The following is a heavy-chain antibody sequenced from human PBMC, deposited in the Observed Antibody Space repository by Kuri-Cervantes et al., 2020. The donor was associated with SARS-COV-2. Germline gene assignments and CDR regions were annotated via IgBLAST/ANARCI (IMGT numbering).Heavy chain of an antibody. Sequence: SVKVSCKASGGTFSSYAISWVRQAPGQGLEWMGGIIPIFGTANYAQKFQGRVTITTDESTSTAYMELRSLRSDDTAVYYCARDEGKGGHCLGHWGQGTLVTVSS. CDR1: GGTFSSYA. V-gene: IGHV1-69*05. CDR2: IIPIFGTA. D-gene: IGHD2-21*01. CDR3: ARDEGKGGHCLGH. J-gene: IGHJ4*02.